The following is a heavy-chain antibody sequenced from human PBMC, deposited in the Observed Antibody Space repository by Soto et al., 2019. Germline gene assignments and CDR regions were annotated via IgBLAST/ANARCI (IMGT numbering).Heavy chain of an antibody. CDR1: GGSISSSSYY. D-gene: IGHD3-3*01. CDR2: IYYSGST. V-gene: IGHV4-39*01. Sequence: SETLSLTCTVSGGSISSSSYYWGWIRQPQGKGLEWIGSIYYSGSTYYNPSLKSRVTISVDTSKNQFSLKLSSVTAADTAVYYCARTYYDFWSGYSGYGMDGWGKGTTVTVSS. J-gene: IGHJ6*04. CDR3: ARTYYDFWSGYSGYGMDG.